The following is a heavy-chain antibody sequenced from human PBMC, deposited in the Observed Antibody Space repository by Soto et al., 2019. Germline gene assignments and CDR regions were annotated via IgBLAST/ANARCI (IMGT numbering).Heavy chain of an antibody. CDR3: ARDDGSGGMDV. V-gene: IGHV1-18*04. CDR1: GYTFTSYG. D-gene: IGHD3-3*01. J-gene: IGHJ6*02. Sequence: QVKLGQSGAEVKKPGASVTVSCKSSGYTFTSYGISWVRQAPGQGLEWMGWINTYKVDAEYVQKLQGRVTMTTDTSTSTAYMELRMLRSDDTAVYYCARDDGSGGMDVWGQGTTVTVSS. CDR2: INTYKVDA.